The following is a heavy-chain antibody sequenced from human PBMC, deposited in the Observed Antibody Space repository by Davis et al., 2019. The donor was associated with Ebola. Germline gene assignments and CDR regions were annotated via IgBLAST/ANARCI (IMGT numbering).Heavy chain of an antibody. Sequence: PGGSLRLSCTASGFIFSDYYMRWIRQAPGKGLEWISHISPGSITIDYADSVKGRFTISRDNAKNSLSLQMDSLRVEDTAFYYCARGRRRELSFFDSWGQGTLVTVSS. J-gene: IGHJ4*02. CDR1: GFIFSDYY. D-gene: IGHD4-23*01. V-gene: IGHV3-11*01. CDR3: ARGRRRELSFFDS. CDR2: ISPGSITI.